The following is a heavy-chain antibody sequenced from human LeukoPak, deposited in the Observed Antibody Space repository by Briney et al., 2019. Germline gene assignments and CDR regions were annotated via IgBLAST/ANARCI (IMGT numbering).Heavy chain of an antibody. CDR2: ISYDGSNK. D-gene: IGHD3-3*01. J-gene: IGHJ6*03. Sequence: GGSLRLSCAASGFTFSSHAMHWVRQAPGKGLEWVAVISYDGSNKYYADSVKGRFTISRDNSKNTLYLQMNSLRAEDTAVYYCARDGPAALRFLEWPPTPNYMDVWGKGTTVTVSS. CDR1: GFTFSSHA. V-gene: IGHV3-30-3*01. CDR3: ARDGPAALRFLEWPPTPNYMDV.